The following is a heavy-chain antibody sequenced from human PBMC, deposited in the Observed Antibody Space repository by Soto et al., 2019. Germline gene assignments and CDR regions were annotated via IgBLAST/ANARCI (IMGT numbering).Heavy chain of an antibody. D-gene: IGHD1-7*01. J-gene: IGHJ4*02. V-gene: IGHV3-30*18. CDR2: ISYDGSNK. Sequence: GGSRRLSCAASGLTFSSYGMHWVRQAPGKGLEWVAVISYDGSNKYYADSVKGRFTISRDNSKNTLYLQMNSLRAEDTAVYYCAKFGPGTRGWDFDYWGQGTLVTVSS. CDR3: AKFGPGTRGWDFDY. CDR1: GLTFSSYG.